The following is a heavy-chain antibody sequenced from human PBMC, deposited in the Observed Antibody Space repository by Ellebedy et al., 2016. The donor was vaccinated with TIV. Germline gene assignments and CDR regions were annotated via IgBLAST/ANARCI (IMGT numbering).Heavy chain of an antibody. CDR3: AKGHTASFFYLFDF. CDR2: VGGGDDRT. V-gene: IGHV3-23*01. Sequence: PGGSLRLSCEASGFTAFNFAMSWVRQAPGKGLEWVSAVGGGDDRTFYADAVKGRFTISRDKSKNTVTLQMQSLKAEETALYYCAKGHTASFFYLFDFWGQGTLVTVSS. J-gene: IGHJ5*01. CDR1: GFTAFNFA. D-gene: IGHD2-2*01.